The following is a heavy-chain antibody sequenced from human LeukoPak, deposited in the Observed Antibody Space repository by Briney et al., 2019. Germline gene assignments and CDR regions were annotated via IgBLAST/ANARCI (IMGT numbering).Heavy chain of an antibody. Sequence: GGSLRLPCAASGFTFSSYWMHWVRQTPRKGLVWVSRIKRDGSTIYPDSVKGRFTISRDNARNTLYLQMNSLRVEDTAMYYCARAVTYFYGSVTYDWFDPWGQGTLVTVSS. J-gene: IGHJ5*02. CDR2: IKRDGST. CDR1: GFTFSSYW. D-gene: IGHD3-10*01. V-gene: IGHV3-74*01. CDR3: ARAVTYFYGSVTYDWFDP.